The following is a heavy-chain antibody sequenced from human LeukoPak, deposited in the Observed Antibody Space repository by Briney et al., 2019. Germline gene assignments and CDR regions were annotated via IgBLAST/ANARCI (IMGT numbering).Heavy chain of an antibody. CDR3: ARLGWYCTGPRCEMNTYYGMDV. CDR2: MDPNGGNT. J-gene: IGHJ6*02. D-gene: IGHD2-8*02. Sequence: GASVKVSCKASGYTFSDYDIIWVRQGTGQGLEWMGWMDPNGGNTGYAQKFQGRVTMTRNTSISTAYMELSSLRSEDTAVYYCARLGWYCTGPRCEMNTYYGMDVWGQGTTVTVSS. V-gene: IGHV1-8*01. CDR1: GYTFSDYD.